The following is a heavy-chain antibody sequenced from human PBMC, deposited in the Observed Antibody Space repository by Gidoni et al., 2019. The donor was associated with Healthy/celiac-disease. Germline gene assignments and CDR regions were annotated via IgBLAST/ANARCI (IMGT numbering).Heavy chain of an antibody. CDR1: GFTFSSYG. J-gene: IGHJ5*02. CDR3: ASQPPGTWWFDP. Sequence: QVQLVESGGGVVQPGRSLRLSCAASGFTFSSYGMHWVRQAPGKGLEWVAVISYDGSNKYYADSVKGRFTISRDNSKNTLYLQMNSLRAEDTAVYYCASQPPGTWWFDPWGQGTLVTVSS. D-gene: IGHD1-7*01. CDR2: ISYDGSNK. V-gene: IGHV3-30*03.